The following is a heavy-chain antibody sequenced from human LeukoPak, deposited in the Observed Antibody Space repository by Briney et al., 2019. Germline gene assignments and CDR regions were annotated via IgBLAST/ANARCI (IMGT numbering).Heavy chain of an antibody. V-gene: IGHV3-53*01. CDR1: GSTVISNY. J-gene: IGHJ4*02. Sequence: SGGSLRLSCAAFGSTVISNYMTWVRQAPGKGLEWVSVIFSGGSTFYADSVKGRFTFSRDNSKNTVYLQMNNLRVEDTAVYYCARGVEGKRSYFDYWGQGTLVTVSS. CDR2: IFSGGST. CDR3: ARGVEGKRSYFDY. D-gene: IGHD5-24*01.